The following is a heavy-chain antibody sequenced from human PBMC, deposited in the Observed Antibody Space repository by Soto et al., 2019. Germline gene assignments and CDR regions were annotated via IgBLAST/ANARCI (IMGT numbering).Heavy chain of an antibody. D-gene: IGHD1-26*01. V-gene: IGHV3-23*01. CDR3: ARRGSGSYYDS. CDR1: GFTFSSYA. Sequence: EVQLLESGGGLVQPGGSLRLSCAASGFTFSSYAMRWVRQAPVKGLEWVSAISGSGGSTYYADSVKGRFTISRDNSKNTLYLQTNSLRAEDTAVYYCARRGSGSYYDSGGQGTLVTVSS. CDR2: ISGSGGST. J-gene: IGHJ4*02.